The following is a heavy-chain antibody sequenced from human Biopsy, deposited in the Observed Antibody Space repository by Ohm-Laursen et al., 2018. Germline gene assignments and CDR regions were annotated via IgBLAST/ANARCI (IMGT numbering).Heavy chain of an antibody. D-gene: IGHD3-10*01. J-gene: IGHJ6*02. V-gene: IGHV1-69*04. CDR3: ASGDIGGIGLDV. Sequence: SSVKVSCKASGGTFTRYAMHWVRQAPGQGLEWMGRIISVHDIANYAQKFQGRVTITADKSTSTAYMELRNLRYDDTAVYYCASGDIGGIGLDVWGLGTTVTVSS. CDR1: GGTFTRYA. CDR2: IISVHDIA.